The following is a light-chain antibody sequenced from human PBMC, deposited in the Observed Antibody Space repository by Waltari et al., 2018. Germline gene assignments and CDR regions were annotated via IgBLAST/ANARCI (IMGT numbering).Light chain of an antibody. Sequence: EIVLTQSPGTLSLSPGERATLSCRASPSVSSTYLAWYQQKPGQAPRLLSYGASSRATGIPDRLSGSGSGTDFTLTISRLEPEDFAVYYCQQYGSSPSLTFGGGTKVEIK. V-gene: IGKV3-20*01. CDR1: PSVSSTY. J-gene: IGKJ4*01. CDR2: GAS. CDR3: QQYGSSPSLT.